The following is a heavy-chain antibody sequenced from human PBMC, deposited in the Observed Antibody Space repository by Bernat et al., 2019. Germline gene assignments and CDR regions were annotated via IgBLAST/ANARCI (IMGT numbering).Heavy chain of an antibody. Sequence: QVQLVQSGSELKKPGASVKVSYKASGYTFTDCAFNWVRQAPGQGLEWMRWINTNTGNPTYAQGFTGPYVFSLDTSVSTAYLQICSLKAEDTAVYYCARDRGVHPPQPFSPSSPVRIPRRRVCFDVW. D-gene: IGHD3-10*01. V-gene: IGHV7-4-1*01. J-gene: IGHJ3*01. CDR1: GYTFTDCA. CDR3: ARDRGVHPPQPFSPSSPVRIPRRRVCFDV. CDR2: INTNTGNP.